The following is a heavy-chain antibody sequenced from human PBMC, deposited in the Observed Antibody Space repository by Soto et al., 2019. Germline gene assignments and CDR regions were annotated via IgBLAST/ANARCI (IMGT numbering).Heavy chain of an antibody. V-gene: IGHV4-39*01. Sequence: SETLSLTCTVSGGSISSSSYYWGWIRQPPGKGLEWIGSIYYSGITYYNPSLKSRVTISVATSKNQFSLRLSSVTAADTAVYYCARHHFGAFDIWGQGTMVTVSS. J-gene: IGHJ3*02. CDR3: ARHHFGAFDI. CDR2: IYYSGIT. CDR1: GGSISSSSYY. D-gene: IGHD3-10*01.